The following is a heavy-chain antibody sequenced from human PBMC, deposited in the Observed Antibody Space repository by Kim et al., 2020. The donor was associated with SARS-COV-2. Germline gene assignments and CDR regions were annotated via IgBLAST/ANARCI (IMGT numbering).Heavy chain of an antibody. CDR3: ATAPAIAVAGKGVNNWFDP. V-gene: IGHV1-24*01. J-gene: IGHJ5*02. CDR1: GYTLTELS. D-gene: IGHD6-19*01. CDR2: FDPEDGET. Sequence: ASVKVSCKVSGYTLTELSMHWVRQAPGKWLEWMGGFDPEDGETIYAQKFQGRVTMTEDTSTDTAYMELSSLRSEDTAVYYCATAPAIAVAGKGVNNWFDPWGQGTLVTVSS.